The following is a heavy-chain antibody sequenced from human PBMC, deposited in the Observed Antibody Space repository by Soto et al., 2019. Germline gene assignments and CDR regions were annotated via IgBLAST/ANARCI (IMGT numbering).Heavy chain of an antibody. CDR2: VNHNGEA. J-gene: IGHJ5*02. D-gene: IGHD6-19*01. CDR1: GGSFRNCY. V-gene: IGHV4-34*01. Sequence: PSETLSLTCGVYGGSFRNCYWIWVRQPPGPGLEWVGEVNHNGEATYNPSLQSRITISLATSNTQFPLKMTSVTAADPAMYFCTRAVRFPGCWCDPWGQGSQGTVSS. CDR3: TRAVRFPGCWCDP.